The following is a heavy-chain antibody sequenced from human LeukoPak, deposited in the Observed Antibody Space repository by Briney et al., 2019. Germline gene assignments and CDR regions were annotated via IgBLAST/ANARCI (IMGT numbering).Heavy chain of an antibody. D-gene: IGHD4-17*01. CDR3: ARDLRATIEYYFDY. V-gene: IGHV1-2*02. CDR2: INPNTGGT. CDR1: GYXFTAYY. Sequence: ASVTVSCKASGYXFTAYYMHWVRQAPGQGLEWMGWINPNTGGTNYAQKFQGRVTMTRDTSISTAYMELSRLRSDDTAVYYCARDLRATIEYYFDYWGQGTLVTVSS. J-gene: IGHJ4*02.